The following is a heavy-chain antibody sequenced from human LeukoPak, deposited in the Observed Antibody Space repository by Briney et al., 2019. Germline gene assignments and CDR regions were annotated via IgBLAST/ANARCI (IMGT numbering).Heavy chain of an antibody. D-gene: IGHD3-10*01. CDR3: ARGRTPVLLDW. V-gene: IGHV1-69*04. J-gene: IGHJ4*02. Sequence: ASVKVSCKASGGTFSSYAISWVRQAPGQGLEWMGRIIPILGIANYAQKFQGRVTITADKSTSTAYMELSSLRSEDTAVYYCARGRTPVLLDWWTQGTLVTVSS. CDR1: GGTFSSYA. CDR2: IIPILGIA.